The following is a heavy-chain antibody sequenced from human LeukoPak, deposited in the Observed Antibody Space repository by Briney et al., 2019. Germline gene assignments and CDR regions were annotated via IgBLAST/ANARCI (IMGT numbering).Heavy chain of an antibody. CDR1: GGSFSGYY. CDR3: ASSQVVLRFLEWTSYFDY. D-gene: IGHD3-3*01. J-gene: IGHJ4*02. Sequence: SETLSLTCAVYGGSFSGYYWSWIRQPPGKGLEWIGYIYYSGSTYYNPSLKSRVTISVDTSKNQFSLKLSSVTAADTAVYYCASSQVVLRFLEWTSYFDYWGQGTLVTVSS. CDR2: IYYSGST. V-gene: IGHV4-30-4*08.